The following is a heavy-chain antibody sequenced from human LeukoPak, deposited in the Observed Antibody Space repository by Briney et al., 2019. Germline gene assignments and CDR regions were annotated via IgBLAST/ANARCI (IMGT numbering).Heavy chain of an antibody. CDR3: AKDRFEGGSSSSSCFDP. CDR2: ISWNSGSI. CDR1: GLTFDDYA. D-gene: IGHD2-2*01. J-gene: IGHJ5*02. Sequence: PGGSLRLSCAASGLTFDDYAMHWVRQAPGKGLEWVSGISWNSGSIGYADSVKGRFTISRDNAKNSLYLQMNGLRAEDTALYYCAKDRFEGGSSSSSCFDPWGQGTLVTVSS. V-gene: IGHV3-9*01.